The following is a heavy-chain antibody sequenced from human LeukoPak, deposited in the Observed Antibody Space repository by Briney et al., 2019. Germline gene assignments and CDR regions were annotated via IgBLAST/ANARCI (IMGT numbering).Heavy chain of an antibody. D-gene: IGHD1-26*01. CDR1: GFSFSSYG. CDR3: AKDGGSYSNDH. Sequence: GGSLRLSCAASGFSFSSYGMHWVRQAPGKGLEWVAFIPYDGGSKYYVDSVKGRFTISRDNSKNTLYLQMNSLKTEDTAVYYCAKDGGSYSNDHWGQGTLVTVSS. J-gene: IGHJ4*02. CDR2: IPYDGGSK. V-gene: IGHV3-30*02.